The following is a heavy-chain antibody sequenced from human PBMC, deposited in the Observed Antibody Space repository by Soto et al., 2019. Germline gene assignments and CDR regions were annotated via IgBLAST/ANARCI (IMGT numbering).Heavy chain of an antibody. CDR1: GFTFTSYT. CDR3: ARDVYYYDSSAYWAY. J-gene: IGHJ4*02. V-gene: IGHV3-21*01. CDR2: ITSSSSYI. D-gene: IGHD3-22*01. Sequence: EVQLVESGGGLVKPGGSLRISCAASGFTFTSYTMNWVRQAPGKGLEWVSSITSSSSYIYYADSVKGRFTISRDNAKNSLYLQMNSLRAEDTAVYYCARDVYYYDSSAYWAYWGQGTLVTVSS.